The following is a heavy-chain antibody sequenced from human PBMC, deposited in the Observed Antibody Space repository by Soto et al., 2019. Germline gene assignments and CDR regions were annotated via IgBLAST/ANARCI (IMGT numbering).Heavy chain of an antibody. CDR1: GFTFSSYA. D-gene: IGHD3-3*01. V-gene: IGHV3-23*01. CDR2: ISGSGGRT. Sequence: GGSLRLSCAASGFTFSSYAMSWVRQAPGKGLEWVSGISGSGGRTYYADSVKGRFTISRDNSKHTLYLQMNSLRAEDTAVYYCAKADDFWSGYHIYYYYGMDVWGQGTTVTVS. CDR3: AKADDFWSGYHIYYYYGMDV. J-gene: IGHJ6*02.